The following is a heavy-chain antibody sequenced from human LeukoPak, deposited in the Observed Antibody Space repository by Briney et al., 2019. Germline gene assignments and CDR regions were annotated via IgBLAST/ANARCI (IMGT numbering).Heavy chain of an antibody. CDR2: ISGGGGST. J-gene: IGHJ3*02. Sequence: GGSLRLSCAASGFTFTDYRMSWVRQALGKGPEWVSAISGGGGSTYYGDSVKGRLTISRDNSKNTLYLQMNGLRAEDTAVYYCARDPAREGYNWVAFDIWGQGTMVTVSS. D-gene: IGHD5-24*01. CDR1: GFTFTDYR. CDR3: ARDPAREGYNWVAFDI. V-gene: IGHV3-23*01.